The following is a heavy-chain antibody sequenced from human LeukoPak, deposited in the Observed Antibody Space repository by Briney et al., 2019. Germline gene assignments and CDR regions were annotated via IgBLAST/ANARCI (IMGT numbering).Heavy chain of an antibody. CDR2: ISYDGSNK. CDR3: AKDLVLGDTMIVVVIHPPDY. J-gene: IGHJ4*02. D-gene: IGHD3-22*01. CDR1: GFTFSSYG. V-gene: IGHV3-30*18. Sequence: PGGSLRLSCAASGFTFSSYGMHWVRQAPGKGLEWVAVISYDGSNKYYADSVKGRFTISRDNSKNTLYLQMNSLRAEDTAVYYCAKDLVLGDTMIVVVIHPPDYWGQGTLVTVSS.